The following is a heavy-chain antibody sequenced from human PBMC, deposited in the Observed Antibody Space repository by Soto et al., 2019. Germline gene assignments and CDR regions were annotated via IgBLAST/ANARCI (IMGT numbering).Heavy chain of an antibody. CDR1: GFTFSSYA. CDR3: ARDGVVVTAIRVNYYYHGMDV. D-gene: IGHD2-21*02. Sequence: QVQLVESGGGVVQPGRSLRLSCAASGFTFSSYAMHWVRQAPGKGLEWVAVISYDGSNKYYADSVKGRFTISRDNSKNSLYLQMNSLRAEDTAVYYCARDGVVVTAIRVNYYYHGMDVWGQGTTVTVSS. V-gene: IGHV3-30-3*01. CDR2: ISYDGSNK. J-gene: IGHJ6*02.